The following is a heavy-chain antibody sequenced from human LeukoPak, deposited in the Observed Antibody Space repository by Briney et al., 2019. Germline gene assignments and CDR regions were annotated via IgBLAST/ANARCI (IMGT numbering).Heavy chain of an antibody. Sequence: PSETLSLTCAVYGGSFSGYYWSWIRQPPGKGLEWIGEINHSGSTNYNPSLKSRVTISVDTSKNQFSLKLSSVTAADTAVYYCARGRGPTVTTKPVDYYFDYWGQGTLVTVSS. V-gene: IGHV4-34*01. J-gene: IGHJ4*02. CDR2: INHSGST. D-gene: IGHD4-17*01. CDR3: ARGRGPTVTTKPVDYYFDY. CDR1: GGSFSGYY.